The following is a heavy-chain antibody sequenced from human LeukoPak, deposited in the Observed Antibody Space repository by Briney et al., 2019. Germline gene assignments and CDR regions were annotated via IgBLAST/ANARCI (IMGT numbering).Heavy chain of an antibody. CDR1: GFTFVDYA. Sequence: PGRSLRLSCAASGFTFVDYAMHWVRQAPGKGLEWVSGISWNSGSIGYADSVKGRFTISRDNAKNSLYLQMNSLRAEDTALYYCAKDFYSGSYYKDFDYWGQGTLVTVSS. CDR3: AKDFYSGSYYKDFDY. V-gene: IGHV3-9*01. D-gene: IGHD1-26*01. J-gene: IGHJ4*02. CDR2: ISWNSGSI.